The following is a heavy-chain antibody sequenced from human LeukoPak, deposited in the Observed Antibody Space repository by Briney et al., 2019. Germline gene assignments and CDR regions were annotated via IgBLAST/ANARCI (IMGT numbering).Heavy chain of an antibody. CDR3: AKARGLWLDSYLDY. Sequence: SGGSLRLSCAASGFIFSHYEMIWVRQAPGKGLEWISYINYSGSTMYYADSVQGRFTISRDSAQNSLSLQMNSLRAEDTAIYYCAKARGLWLDSYLDYWGQGTLVTVSS. J-gene: IGHJ4*02. D-gene: IGHD6-19*01. V-gene: IGHV3-48*03. CDR1: GFIFSHYE. CDR2: INYSGSTM.